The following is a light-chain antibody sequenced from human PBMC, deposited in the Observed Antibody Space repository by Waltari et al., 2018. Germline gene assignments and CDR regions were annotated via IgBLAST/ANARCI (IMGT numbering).Light chain of an antibody. Sequence: QSVLTQPPSASGTPGQRVTISCSGSSSNIEMNYVYWFQRLPGTAPRLLIYRNNQRTAGVPDRFSGSKSGTASSLAISGLRSDDEADYYCAAWDDSLSGLYVFGTGTKVTVL. CDR2: RNN. CDR1: SSNIEMNY. J-gene: IGLJ1*01. CDR3: AAWDDSLSGLYV. V-gene: IGLV1-47*01.